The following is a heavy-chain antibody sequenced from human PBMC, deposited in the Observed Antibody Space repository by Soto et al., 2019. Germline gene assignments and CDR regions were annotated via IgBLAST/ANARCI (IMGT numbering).Heavy chain of an antibody. CDR3: AREIAVAGTGYFDY. D-gene: IGHD6-19*01. J-gene: IGHJ4*02. CDR1: GGSISSGGYS. Sequence: TLSLTCAVSGGSISSGGYSWSWIRQPPGKGLEWIGYIYHSGSTYYNPSLKSRVTISVDRSKNQFSLKLSSVTAADTAVYYCAREIAVAGTGYFDYWGQGNLVTVSS. V-gene: IGHV4-30-2*01. CDR2: IYHSGST.